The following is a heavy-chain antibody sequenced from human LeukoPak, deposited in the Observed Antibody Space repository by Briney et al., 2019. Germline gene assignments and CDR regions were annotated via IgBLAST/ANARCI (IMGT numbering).Heavy chain of an antibody. Sequence: GGSLRLSCAASGFTFSSYWMSWVRQAPGKGLEWVANIKQDGSEKYYVDSVKGRFTISRDNAKNSLYLQMNSLRAEDTAVYYCARVLRHDYGVYVDLFDYWGQGTLVTVSS. CDR3: ARVLRHDYGVYVDLFDY. CDR2: IKQDGSEK. CDR1: GFTFSSYW. V-gene: IGHV3-7*01. J-gene: IGHJ4*02. D-gene: IGHD4-17*01.